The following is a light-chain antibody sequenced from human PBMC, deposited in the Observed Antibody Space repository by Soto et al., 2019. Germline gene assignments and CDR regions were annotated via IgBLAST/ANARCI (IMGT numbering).Light chain of an antibody. Sequence: EIVLTQSPGTLSLSPGERATLSCRASQSVTANYLAWYRQEPGQAPRLLIYGASSRATGIPDRFSGSGSGTDFTLTISRLEPEDFAVYYCQQYGTSPYTFGQGTKLEIK. CDR3: QQYGTSPYT. CDR2: GAS. V-gene: IGKV3-20*01. J-gene: IGKJ2*01. CDR1: QSVTANY.